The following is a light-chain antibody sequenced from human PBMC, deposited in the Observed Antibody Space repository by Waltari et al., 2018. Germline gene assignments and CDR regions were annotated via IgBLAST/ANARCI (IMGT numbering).Light chain of an antibody. CDR1: QTIARSY. CDR2: GTS. CDR3: QQYGSSPPEIT. J-gene: IGKJ3*01. V-gene: IGKV3-20*01. Sequence: EIVLTQSPGTLSLSPGERATLSCRASQTIARSYLTWAQQKPGQAPRLLIDGTSSRATGIPDRFSGSGSGTDFTLTISRLEPEDFAVYYCQQYGSSPPEITFGPGTKVDIK.